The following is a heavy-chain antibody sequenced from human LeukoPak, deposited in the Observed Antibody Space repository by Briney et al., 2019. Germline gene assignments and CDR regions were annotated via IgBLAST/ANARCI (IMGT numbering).Heavy chain of an antibody. CDR1: GFTFSNYA. J-gene: IGHJ4*02. V-gene: IGHV3-23*01. CDR3: AKDLNWGGR. CDR2: INDGVGRA. D-gene: IGHD7-27*01. Sequence: GGSLRLSCSASGFTFSNYAMSWVRQAPGKGPEWVSAINDGVGRAFYADSVRGRFTISRDNSKNTLYLQMNSLRAEDTAIYYCAKDLNWGGRWGQGTLVTVSS.